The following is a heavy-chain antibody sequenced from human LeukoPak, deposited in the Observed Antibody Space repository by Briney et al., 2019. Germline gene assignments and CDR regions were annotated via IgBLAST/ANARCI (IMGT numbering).Heavy chain of an antibody. CDR2: MYYSGGT. D-gene: IGHD4-17*01. Sequence: PSETLSLTCTVSGGSIISSSYYWGWIRQPPGKGLEWIVSMYYSGGTYYNPSLKIRVTISVDTSKIQFSLRLSSVTAADTALYYCARVQTTSDAFDIWGQGTMVTVSS. V-gene: IGHV4-39*01. CDR1: GGSIISSSYY. CDR3: ARVQTTSDAFDI. J-gene: IGHJ3*02.